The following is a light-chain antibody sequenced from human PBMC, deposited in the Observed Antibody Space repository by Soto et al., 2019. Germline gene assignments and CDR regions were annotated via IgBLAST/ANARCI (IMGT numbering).Light chain of an antibody. CDR3: NSYTRFSTYV. CDR2: EVS. CDR1: SSDVGLYDF. Sequence: QSVLTQPASVSGSPGQSITISCTGASSDVGLYDFVSWYQHHPGKAPKLLIFEVSYRPSGFSSRFSGSKSGNTASLTISGLQAEDEADYYCNSYTRFSTYVFGTGTKLTVL. V-gene: IGLV2-14*01. J-gene: IGLJ1*01.